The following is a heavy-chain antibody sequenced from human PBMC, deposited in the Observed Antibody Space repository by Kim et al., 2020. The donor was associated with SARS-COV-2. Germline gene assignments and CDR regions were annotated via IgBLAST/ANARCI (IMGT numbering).Heavy chain of an antibody. J-gene: IGHJ4*02. CDR2: IYYSGST. D-gene: IGHD5-18*01. CDR3: ARSSFSYGYYGPFDY. V-gene: IGHV4-39*01. Sequence: SETLSLTCTVSGGSISSSNYYWGWLRQPPGQGLEWIGSIYYSGSTYYNPSLKSRLTISVDTSKNQFSLRLSSVTAADTAVYSCARSSFSYGYYGPFDYWGRGTLVTVSS. CDR1: GGSISSSNYY.